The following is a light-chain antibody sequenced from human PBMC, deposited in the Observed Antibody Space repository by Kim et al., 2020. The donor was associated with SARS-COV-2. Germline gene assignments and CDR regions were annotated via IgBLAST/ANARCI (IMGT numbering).Light chain of an antibody. CDR3: QKYNVAPWT. J-gene: IGKJ1*01. CDR2: AAS. V-gene: IGKV1-27*01. CDR1: QGISNY. Sequence: ASVGDRVTITCRASQGISNYLAWYQQKPGKVPKLLIYAASTLQSGVLSRFSGSGSGTDFTLTISSLQPEDVATYYCQKYNVAPWTFGQGTKVDIK.